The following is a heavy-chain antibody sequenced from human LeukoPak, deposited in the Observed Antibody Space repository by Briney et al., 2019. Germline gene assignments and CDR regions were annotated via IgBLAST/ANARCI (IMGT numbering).Heavy chain of an antibody. CDR1: GFTVSSNY. D-gene: IGHD7-27*01. Sequence: GGSLRLSRAASGFTVSSNYMSWVRQAPGKGLEWVSVIYSGGSTYYADSVKGRFTISRDNSKNTLYLQMNSLRAEDTAVYYCARDGGGLGIDYWGQGTLVTVSS. CDR2: IYSGGST. CDR3: ARDGGGLGIDY. J-gene: IGHJ4*02. V-gene: IGHV3-53*01.